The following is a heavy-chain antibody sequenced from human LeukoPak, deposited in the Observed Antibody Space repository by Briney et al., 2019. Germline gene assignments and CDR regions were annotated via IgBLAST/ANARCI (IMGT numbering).Heavy chain of an antibody. Sequence: GGSLRLSCAASGFTFSSYGMHWVRQAPGKGLEWVAVIWYDGSNKYYADSVKGRFTISRDNSKNTLYLQMNSLRAEDTAVYYCAGSIAVAGTIYYWGQGTLVTVSS. D-gene: IGHD6-19*01. CDR1: GFTFSSYG. CDR2: IWYDGSNK. J-gene: IGHJ4*02. CDR3: AGSIAVAGTIYY. V-gene: IGHV3-33*01.